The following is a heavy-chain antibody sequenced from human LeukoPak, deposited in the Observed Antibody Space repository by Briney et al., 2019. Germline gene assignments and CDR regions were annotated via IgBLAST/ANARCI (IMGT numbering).Heavy chain of an antibody. CDR3: ARGLYCSSTSCYRFDP. Sequence: ASVKVSCKASGYTFTGYYMHWVRQAPGQGLEWMGWINPNSGGTNYAQKFQGRVTMTRDTSISTAYMELSRLRSDDTAVYYCARGLYCSSTSCYRFDPWGQGTLVTVPS. D-gene: IGHD2-2*01. J-gene: IGHJ5*02. V-gene: IGHV1-2*02. CDR2: INPNSGGT. CDR1: GYTFTGYY.